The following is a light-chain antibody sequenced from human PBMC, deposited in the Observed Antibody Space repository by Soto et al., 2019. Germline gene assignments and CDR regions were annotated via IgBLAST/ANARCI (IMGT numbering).Light chain of an antibody. CDR1: QSVRSN. CDR3: QQYNDWPPYT. CDR2: DAS. J-gene: IGKJ2*01. Sequence: EIVMTQSPATLSVSPGERATLSCRASQSVRSNLAWYQQKPGQPPRLLIYDASTRATGIPARFSGSASGTEFTLTISSLQSEDFAGYYCQQYNDWPPYTFGQGTKLEIK. V-gene: IGKV3-15*01.